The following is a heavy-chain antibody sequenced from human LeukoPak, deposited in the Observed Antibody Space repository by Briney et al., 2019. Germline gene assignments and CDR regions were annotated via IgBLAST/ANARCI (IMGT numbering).Heavy chain of an antibody. CDR3: ARGGYDFWSGYGGGPFDY. CDR1: GGSFSGYY. CDR2: INHSGST. V-gene: IGHV4-34*01. J-gene: IGHJ4*02. Sequence: KPSETLSLTCAVYGGSFSGYYWSWIRQPPGKGLEWIGEINHSGSTNYNPSLKSRVTISVGTSKNQFSLELSSVTAADTAVYYCARGGYDFWSGYGGGPFDYWGQGTPVTVSS. D-gene: IGHD3-3*01.